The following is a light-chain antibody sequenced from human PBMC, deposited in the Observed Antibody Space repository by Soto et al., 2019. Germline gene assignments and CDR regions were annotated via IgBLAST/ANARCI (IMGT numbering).Light chain of an antibody. CDR3: SSYTSSSSYV. CDR2: DVS. CDR1: SSDVGGYNY. Sequence: QSALTQPASVSGSPGQSITISCTGTSSDVGGYNYVSWYQQHPGKAPKLMIYDVSNRPSGVSNRFSGSKSGNTASLTISGLHAEDEADYYCSSYTSSSSYVFGTGTK. J-gene: IGLJ1*01. V-gene: IGLV2-14*01.